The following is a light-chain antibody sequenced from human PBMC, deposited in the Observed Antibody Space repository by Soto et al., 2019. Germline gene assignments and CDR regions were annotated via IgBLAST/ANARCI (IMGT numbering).Light chain of an antibody. CDR1: QSVSSN. J-gene: IGKJ1*01. CDR3: QQYNNWPPVT. Sequence: EIVMTQSPATLSVSPGERATLSCRASQSVSSNLAWYHQKPGQAPRLLIYRASTRATAIPARFSGSGSGTEFALTISIRQSEDFAVYYCQQYNNWPPVTFGQGNKVEIK. CDR2: RAS. V-gene: IGKV3-15*01.